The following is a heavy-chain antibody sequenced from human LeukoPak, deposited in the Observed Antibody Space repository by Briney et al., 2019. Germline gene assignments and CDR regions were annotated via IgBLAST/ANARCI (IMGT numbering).Heavy chain of an antibody. CDR3: ARHIYSGSAFEY. V-gene: IGHV4-59*08. J-gene: IGHJ4*02. CDR2: IHSSGYI. Sequence: KPSETLSLTCTVSGGSISNYFWSWIRQPPGMGLEWIAYIHSSGYINYNPSLRSRVTISLDTSKNQLSLKLNSVTAADTAMYYCARHIYSGSAFEYWGQGTLVTVSS. D-gene: IGHD5-12*01. CDR1: GGSISNYF.